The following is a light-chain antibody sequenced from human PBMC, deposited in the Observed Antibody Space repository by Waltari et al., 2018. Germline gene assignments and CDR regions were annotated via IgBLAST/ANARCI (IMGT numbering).Light chain of an antibody. CDR2: DAS. CDR3: QQYVRLPAT. V-gene: IGKV3-20*01. CDR1: PSVNSY. J-gene: IGKJ1*01. Sequence: DSVLTQSPCTLSLSTGKRPTLSWRARPSVNSYLAWYQHKPGQAPRLLIYDASTRATGIPDRFSGSGSGTDFSLTISGLEPEDFAVYYCQQYVRLPATFGQGTKVEIK.